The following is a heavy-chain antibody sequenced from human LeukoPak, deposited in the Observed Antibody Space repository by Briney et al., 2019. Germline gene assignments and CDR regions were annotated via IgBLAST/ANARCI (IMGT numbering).Heavy chain of an antibody. Sequence: GGSLRLSCTASGFTFRTSGMHWVRQAPGKGLEWVGLIQHDETEIYSADSVRGRFTFSRDNFKSTVYLQMNSLRVEDSAVYYCARESGATKIGQLLNYWGQGTLVSVSS. V-gene: IGHV3-30*02. CDR1: GFTFRTSG. D-gene: IGHD3-10*01. J-gene: IGHJ4*02. CDR2: IQHDETEI. CDR3: ARESGATKIGQLLNY.